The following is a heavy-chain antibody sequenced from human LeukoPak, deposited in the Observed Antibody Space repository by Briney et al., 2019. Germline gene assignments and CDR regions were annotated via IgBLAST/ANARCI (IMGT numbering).Heavy chain of an antibody. V-gene: IGHV4-39*07. J-gene: IGHJ5*02. Sequence: SETLSLTCTVSGGSISSSSYYWGWIRQPPGKGLEWIGSIYYSGSTSYNLSLKSRVTMSVDTSKNQFSLKLLSVTAADTAIYYCARTYSNYWFDPWGQGTLVTVSS. CDR3: ARTYSNYWFDP. CDR1: GGSISSSSYY. CDR2: IYYSGST. D-gene: IGHD4-11*01.